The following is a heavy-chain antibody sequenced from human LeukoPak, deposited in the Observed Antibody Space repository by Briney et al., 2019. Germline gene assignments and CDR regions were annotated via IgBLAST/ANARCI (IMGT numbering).Heavy chain of an antibody. V-gene: IGHV4-59*01. D-gene: IGHD6-13*01. J-gene: IGHJ5*02. CDR2: IYYSGST. CDR3: ARGIAWFDP. Sequence: PSETLSLTCTVSGGSISSYYWSWIRQPPGKGLEWIGYIYYSGSTNYNLSLKSRVTISVDTSKNQFSLKLSSVTAADTAVYYCARGIAWFDPWGQGTLVTVSS. CDR1: GGSISSYY.